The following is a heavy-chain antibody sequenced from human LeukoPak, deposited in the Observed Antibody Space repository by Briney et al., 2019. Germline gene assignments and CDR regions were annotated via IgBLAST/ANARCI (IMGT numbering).Heavy chain of an antibody. CDR3: ARDLASMVRGVPMSWFDP. D-gene: IGHD3-10*01. V-gene: IGHV1-46*01. Sequence: ASVKVSCKASGYTFITYYMHGVRQAPGQGLEWMGIINPSVGSTSYAQKFQGRVTMTRDTSTSTVSMEQSSLRSDATAVYDCARDLASMVRGVPMSWFDPWGQGTLVTVSS. J-gene: IGHJ5*02. CDR1: GYTFITYY. CDR2: INPSVGST.